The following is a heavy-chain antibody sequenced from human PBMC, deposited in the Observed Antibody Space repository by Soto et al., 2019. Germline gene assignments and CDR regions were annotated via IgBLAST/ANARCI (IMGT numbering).Heavy chain of an antibody. Sequence: EVQLVESGGGWVQPGGSLKLSCAVSGFTFSSHAMNWVRQAPGKGLAWVAYIHGTRSIIYYADSVKGRFTISRDNAKNSLYLQIDSLSDEDTALYYCARDARNADYDYWGQGTLVTVSS. J-gene: IGHJ4*02. CDR3: ARDARNADYDY. V-gene: IGHV3-48*02. D-gene: IGHD3-16*01. CDR2: IHGTRSII. CDR1: GFTFSSHA.